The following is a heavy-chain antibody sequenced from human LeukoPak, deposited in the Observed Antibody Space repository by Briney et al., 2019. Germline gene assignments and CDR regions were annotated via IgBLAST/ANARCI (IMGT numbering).Heavy chain of an antibody. Sequence: GGSLRLSCAASGFTFSSYAMHWVRQAPGKGLEWVSAISGSGGSTYYADSVKGRFTISRDNSKNTLYLQMNSLRAEDTAVYYCARDGSGEYYFDYWGQGTLVTVSS. CDR3: ARDGSGEYYFDY. CDR2: ISGSGGST. J-gene: IGHJ4*02. CDR1: GFTFSSYA. V-gene: IGHV3-23*01. D-gene: IGHD2-15*01.